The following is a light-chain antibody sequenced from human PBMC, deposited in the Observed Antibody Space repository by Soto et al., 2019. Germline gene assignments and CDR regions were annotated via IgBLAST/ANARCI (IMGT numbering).Light chain of an antibody. CDR3: QQYGSSPPYP. CDR1: HSVSSSY. Sequence: EIVLTQSPGTLSLSPGERATLSCRASHSVSSSYLAWYKQKPGQAPRLLIYGASSRATGIPDRFSGSGSGTDFTLTISRLEPEDFAVYYCQQYGSSPPYPFGQGTKLEIK. J-gene: IGKJ2*01. CDR2: GAS. V-gene: IGKV3-20*01.